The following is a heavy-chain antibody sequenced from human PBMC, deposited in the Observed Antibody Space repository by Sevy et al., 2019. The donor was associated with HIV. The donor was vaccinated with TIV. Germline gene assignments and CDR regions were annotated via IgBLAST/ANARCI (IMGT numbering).Heavy chain of an antibody. J-gene: IGHJ4*02. Sequence: GESLKISCKGSGYSFTSYWIGWVRQMPGKGLEWMGIIYPGDSDTRYSPSFQGQVTISADKSISTAYLQWTSLKASDTAMYYCARPYCAGDCYSGYYFDYWGQGTLVTVSS. CDR2: IYPGDSDT. CDR3: ARPYCAGDCYSGYYFDY. CDR1: GYSFTSYW. V-gene: IGHV5-51*01. D-gene: IGHD2-21*02.